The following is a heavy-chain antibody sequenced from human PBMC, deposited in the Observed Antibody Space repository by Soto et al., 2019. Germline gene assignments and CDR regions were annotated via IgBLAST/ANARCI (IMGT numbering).Heavy chain of an antibody. J-gene: IGHJ4*02. V-gene: IGHV3-23*01. CDR1: EFTFSSYA. Sequence: EVQLLESGGGLAQPGGSLRLSCAASEFTFSSYAMSWVRQAPGKGLEWVSAISGNGDYTYYADSVKGRFTISRDNSKTTVHLQLISLRAEDTARYYCAQGRDRTSTTPIRPFDYCGQGTLVTV. D-gene: IGHD2-2*02. CDR3: AQGRDRTSTTPIRPFDY. CDR2: ISGNGDYT.